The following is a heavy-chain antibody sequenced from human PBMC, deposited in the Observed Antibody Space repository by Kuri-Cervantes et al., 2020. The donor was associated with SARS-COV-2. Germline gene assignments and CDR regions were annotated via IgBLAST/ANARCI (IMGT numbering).Heavy chain of an antibody. V-gene: IGHV4-39*07. D-gene: IGHD3-22*01. J-gene: IGHJ4*02. CDR3: ARGPYYYDSSGYKLRSGPDY. CDR2: IYYSGST. Sequence: SETLSLTCTVSGGSISSGSYYRGWIRQPPGKGLEWIGSIYYSGSTYYNPSLKSRVTISVDTSKNQFSLKLSSVTAADTAVYYCARGPYYYDSSGYKLRSGPDYWGQGTLVTVSS. CDR1: GGSISSGSYY.